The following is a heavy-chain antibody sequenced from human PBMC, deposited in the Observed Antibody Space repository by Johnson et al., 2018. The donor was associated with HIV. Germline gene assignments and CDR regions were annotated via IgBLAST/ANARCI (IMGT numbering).Heavy chain of an antibody. D-gene: IGHD3-10*01. J-gene: IGHJ3*02. CDR2: IRQDGSEK. V-gene: IGHV3-7*04. CDR1: GFTFSSYW. Sequence: VQLVESGGGLVQPGGSLRLSCAASGFTFSSYWMSWVRQAPGKGLEWVANIRQDGSEKYYVDSVKGRFTISRDNAKNSLYLQMNSLRAEDTAVYYCAGGYGSGSGDAFDIWGQGTMVIVSS. CDR3: AGGYGSGSGDAFDI.